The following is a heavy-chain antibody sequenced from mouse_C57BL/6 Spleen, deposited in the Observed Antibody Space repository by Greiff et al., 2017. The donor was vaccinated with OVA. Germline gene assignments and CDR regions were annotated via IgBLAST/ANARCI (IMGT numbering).Heavy chain of an antibody. CDR1: GFTFSDYG. J-gene: IGHJ2*01. CDR2: ISSGSSTI. D-gene: IGHD1-1*01. Sequence: EVKLMESGGGLVKPGGSLKLSCAASGFTFSDYGMHWVHQAPEKGLEWVAYISSGSSTIYYADTVKGRFTISRDNAKNTLFLQMTSLRSEDTAMYYCARTIYYGSPFDYWGQGTTLTVSS. CDR3: ARTIYYGSPFDY. V-gene: IGHV5-17*01.